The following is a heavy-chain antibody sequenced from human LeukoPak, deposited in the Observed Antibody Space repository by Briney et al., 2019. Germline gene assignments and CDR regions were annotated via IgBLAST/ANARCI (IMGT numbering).Heavy chain of an antibody. CDR1: GGALSSSPYY. Sequence: KPSENLSLNCTVSGGALSSSPYYWGWVRQPPGKGLEWIGSIYYSGNTFYHPSLESRVTISADTSKNQFSLKLTSVTAADTAVYYCGRRAYGIGFVYWGQGIMVIVSS. CDR2: IYYSGNT. D-gene: IGHD1-26*01. CDR3: GRRAYGIGFVY. J-gene: IGHJ4*02. V-gene: IGHV4-39*01.